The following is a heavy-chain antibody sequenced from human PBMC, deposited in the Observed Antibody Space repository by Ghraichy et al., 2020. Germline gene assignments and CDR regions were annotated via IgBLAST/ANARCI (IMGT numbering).Heavy chain of an antibody. J-gene: IGHJ1*01. Sequence: GGSLRLSCTTSGFTFDNYPMSWFRQAPGKGLEWVGFVRTKAYGGTTESAAPVKGRFTISRDDSKSIAYLQMNSLKSEDTAVYYCTAVSWEQVPRQHWGQGTLVTVSS. V-gene: IGHV3-49*03. CDR3: TAVSWEQVPRQH. D-gene: IGHD1-26*01. CDR1: GFTFDNYP. CDR2: VRTKAYGGTT.